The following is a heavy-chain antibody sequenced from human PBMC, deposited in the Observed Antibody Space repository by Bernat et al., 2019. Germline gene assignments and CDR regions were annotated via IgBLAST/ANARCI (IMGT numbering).Heavy chain of an antibody. CDR1: GYTFTSYG. CDR2: ISAYNGNT. Sequence: QVQLVQSGAEVKKPGASVKVSCKASGYTFTSYGISWVRQAPGQGLEWMGWISAYNGNTHYAQKLQGRLTMTTDTPTSTPCMKLMSQRSDGAAVYYCARGKLGGAPFAYWDQGTLVTVSS. V-gene: IGHV1-18*01. J-gene: IGHJ4*02. CDR3: ARGKLGGAPFAY. D-gene: IGHD7-27*01.